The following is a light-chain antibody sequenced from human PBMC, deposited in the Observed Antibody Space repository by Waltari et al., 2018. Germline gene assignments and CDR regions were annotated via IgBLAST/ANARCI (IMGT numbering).Light chain of an antibody. V-gene: IGLV2-14*03. J-gene: IGLJ2*01. CDR2: DVA. CDR1: SSDVDGFNF. CDR3: SSYTSVNTR. Sequence: QSALTQPASMSGSPGQSITISCTGTSSDVDGFNFVSWYQQYPGKAPKLIIYDVANRPSGVSHRFSGYRSGNTASLTISGLQAEDEADYYCSSYTSVNTRFGGGTKLTVL.